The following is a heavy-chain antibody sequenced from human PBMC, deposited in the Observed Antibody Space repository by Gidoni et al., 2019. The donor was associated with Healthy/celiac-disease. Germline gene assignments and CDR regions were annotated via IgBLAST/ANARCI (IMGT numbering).Heavy chain of an antibody. CDR3: ARHALVQGLNYYYGMDV. CDR1: GGSISSYY. CDR2: IYYSGST. D-gene: IGHD3-10*01. J-gene: IGHJ6*02. Sequence: GGSISSYYWSWIRQPPGKGLEWIGYIYYSGSTNYNPSLKSRVTISVDTSKNQFSLKLSSVTAADTAVYYYARHALVQGLNYYYGMDVWGQGTTVTVSS. V-gene: IGHV4-59*08.